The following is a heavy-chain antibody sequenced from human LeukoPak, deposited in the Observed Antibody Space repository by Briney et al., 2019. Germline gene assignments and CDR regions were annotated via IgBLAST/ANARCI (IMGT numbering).Heavy chain of an antibody. Sequence: PGGSLRLSCAAPGFTFSSYSMNWVRQAPGKGLEWVSSISSSSSYIYYADSVKGRFTISRDNAKNSLYLQMNSLRAEDTAVYYCARSRYGDYPNYYYYYMDVWGKGTTVTISS. J-gene: IGHJ6*03. CDR2: ISSSSSYI. V-gene: IGHV3-21*01. D-gene: IGHD4-17*01. CDR3: ARSRYGDYPNYYYYYMDV. CDR1: GFTFSSYS.